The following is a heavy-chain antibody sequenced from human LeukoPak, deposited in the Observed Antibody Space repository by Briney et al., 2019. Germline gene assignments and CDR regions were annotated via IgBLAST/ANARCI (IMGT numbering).Heavy chain of an antibody. CDR3: ARSPHNSAWYEKWFDP. CDR2: LSARGGT. V-gene: IGHV4-4*08. D-gene: IGHD6-19*01. J-gene: IGHJ5*02. CDR1: GGSLSPFY. Sequence: WETVALIWTVSGGSLSPFYGRWVRQSPGKGLVWVEDLSARGGTNYNPSFESPVTPSIDASKTQFSLKLSSVTAADTAVFYCARSPHNSAWYEKWFDPWGQGTLVTLSS.